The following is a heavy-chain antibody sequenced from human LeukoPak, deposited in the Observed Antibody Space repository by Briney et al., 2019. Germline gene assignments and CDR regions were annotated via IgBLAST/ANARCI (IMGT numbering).Heavy chain of an antibody. CDR2: ISAYNGNT. CDR3: ARGSSSWYDNSEIDC. J-gene: IGHJ4*02. Sequence: ASVKVSCKASGYTFTSYGISWVRQAPGQGLEWMGWISAYNGNTNYAQKLQGRVTMTTDTSTSIAYMELRSLRSDDTAVYYCARGSSSWYDNSEIDCWGQGTLVTVSS. CDR1: GYTFTSYG. D-gene: IGHD6-13*01. V-gene: IGHV1-18*01.